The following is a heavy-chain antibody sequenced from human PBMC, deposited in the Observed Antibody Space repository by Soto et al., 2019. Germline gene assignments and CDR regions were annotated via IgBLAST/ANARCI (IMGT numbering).Heavy chain of an antibody. J-gene: IGHJ3*02. V-gene: IGHV3-66*01. Sequence: GGSLRISCAASGFTVSSNYMSWVRQAPGKGLEWVSVIYSGGSTYYADSVKGRFTISRDNSKNTLYLQMNSLRAEDTAVYYCARDFGSDAFDIWGQGTMVTVSS. CDR2: IYSGGST. CDR3: ARDFGSDAFDI. D-gene: IGHD3-10*01. CDR1: GFTVSSNY.